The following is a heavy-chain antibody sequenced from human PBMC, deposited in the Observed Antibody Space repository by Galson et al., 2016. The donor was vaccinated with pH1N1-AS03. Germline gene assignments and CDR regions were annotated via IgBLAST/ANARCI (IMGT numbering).Heavy chain of an antibody. J-gene: IGHJ4*02. D-gene: IGHD6-19*01. V-gene: IGHV3-33*01. CDR3: ARISARLGKLDS. CDR2: MSHDDTYT. CDR1: GFTLSNYG. Sequence: SLRLSCAAFGFTLSNYGMHWVRLPPGKGLEWVATMSHDDTYTEYADSVRGRFTVSRDNSRLFLHMNTLRVDDTAVYYCARISARLGKLDSWGQGTLVTVSS.